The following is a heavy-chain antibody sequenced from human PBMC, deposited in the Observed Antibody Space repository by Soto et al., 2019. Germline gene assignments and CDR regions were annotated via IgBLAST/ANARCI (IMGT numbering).Heavy chain of an antibody. CDR2: TYYRSRWYN. V-gene: IGHV6-1*01. CDR1: GDSVSSINAA. CDR3: AGTTSHYWYYMDV. D-gene: IGHD1-7*01. Sequence: SQTLSLTCAISGDSVSSINAAWNWIRQSPSRGLEWLGRTYYRSRWYNDYAVSVKSRITVNPDTSKNQFSLQLTSVTPEDTAVYYCAGTTSHYWYYMDVWSKGTTVTVSS. J-gene: IGHJ6*03.